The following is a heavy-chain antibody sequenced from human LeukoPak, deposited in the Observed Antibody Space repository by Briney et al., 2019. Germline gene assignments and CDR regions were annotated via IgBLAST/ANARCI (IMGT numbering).Heavy chain of an antibody. CDR3: ARPYYYDSRIDP. Sequence: SETLSLTCTVSGGSISSGDYYWSWLRQPPGKGLEWIAYMYYSGSTCYNPSLKSRVTMSADTSKNPLSLKLSSVTAADTAVYYCARPYYYDSRIDPWGQGILVTVSS. CDR2: MYYSGST. CDR1: GGSISSGDYY. J-gene: IGHJ5*02. D-gene: IGHD3-22*01. V-gene: IGHV4-30-4*01.